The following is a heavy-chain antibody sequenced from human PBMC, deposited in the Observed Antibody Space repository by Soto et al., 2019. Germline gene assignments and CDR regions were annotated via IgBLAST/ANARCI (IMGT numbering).Heavy chain of an antibody. J-gene: IGHJ6*02. D-gene: IGHD3-9*01. Sequence: KASETLSLTCAVYGGSVNGYYWNWIRQPPGQGLEWIGEINHTGGTHYNPSLKSRVTISVDTSKNQFSLKLSSVTAADTAVYYCALGEGILTGYYRGYYYYGMDVWGQGTTVTVSS. CDR3: ALGEGILTGYYRGYYYYGMDV. CDR2: INHTGGT. CDR1: GGSVNGYY. V-gene: IGHV4-34*07.